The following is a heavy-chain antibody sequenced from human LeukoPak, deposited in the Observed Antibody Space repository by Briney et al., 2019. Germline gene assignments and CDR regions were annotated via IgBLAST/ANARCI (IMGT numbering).Heavy chain of an antibody. V-gene: IGHV1-18*04. CDR1: GYTFTGYY. CDR2: ISTYIGNT. J-gene: IGHJ4*02. D-gene: IGHD3-10*01. Sequence: GASVKVSCKASGYTFTGYYMHWVRQAPGQGLEWMGWISTYIGNTNYAQKFQGRVTMTTDTSTSTAYMELRSLRSDDTAVYYCARYYPGYYGSGAYYYFDYWGQGTLVTVSS. CDR3: ARYYPGYYGSGAYYYFDY.